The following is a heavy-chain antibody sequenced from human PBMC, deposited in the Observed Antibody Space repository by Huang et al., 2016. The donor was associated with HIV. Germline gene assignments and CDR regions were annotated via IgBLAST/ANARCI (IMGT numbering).Heavy chain of an antibody. Sequence: QLQLQESGPGQTKPSETLSLTCTVSGDFISSTNYYWGWIRQSPGKGLEWVGSVYQSGSTTYNPSLKSRVTLSVDTSRNQFSLRLNSVTAADTAVYYCASQHIGAAATWFWGRGTQVAVSS. J-gene: IGHJ4*02. V-gene: IGHV4-39*01. CDR2: VYQSGST. CDR3: ASQHIGAAATWF. D-gene: IGHD6-13*01. CDR1: GDFISSTNYY.